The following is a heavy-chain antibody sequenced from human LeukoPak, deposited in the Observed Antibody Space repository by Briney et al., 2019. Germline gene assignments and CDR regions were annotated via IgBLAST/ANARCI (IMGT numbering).Heavy chain of an antibody. CDR3: ARGHADCSSTSCYHFDY. CDR1: GYTFTGYY. CDR2: INPNSGGT. Sequence: ASVKLSCKASGYTFTGYYIHWVRQAPGQGLEWMGWINPNSGGTNYAQKFQGRVTMTRDTSISTAYMELSSLRSEDMAVYYCARGHADCSSTSCYHFDYWGQGTLVTVSS. V-gene: IGHV1-2*02. D-gene: IGHD2-2*01. J-gene: IGHJ4*02.